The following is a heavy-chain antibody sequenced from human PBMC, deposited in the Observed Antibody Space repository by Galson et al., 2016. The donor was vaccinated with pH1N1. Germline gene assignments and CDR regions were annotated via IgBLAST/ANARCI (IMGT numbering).Heavy chain of an antibody. Sequence: SLRLSCAASGFTFSSYAMSWVRQAPGKGLEWVSAISGRGEGTYYSDSVKGHLTISRDNSKNTLYLQMNSLRTEDTAVYYCAKDLSSDYGDYGLDYWGQGTLVTVSS. V-gene: IGHV3-23*01. J-gene: IGHJ4*02. CDR2: ISGRGEGT. CDR1: GFTFSSYA. D-gene: IGHD4-17*01. CDR3: AKDLSSDYGDYGLDY.